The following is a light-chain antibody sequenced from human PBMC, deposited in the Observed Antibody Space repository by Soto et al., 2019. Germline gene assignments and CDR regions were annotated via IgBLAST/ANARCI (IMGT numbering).Light chain of an antibody. CDR2: GNN. CDR3: AVWDDSLSGVV. V-gene: IGLV1-47*01. Sequence: QSALTQPPSASGTPGQTVTISSSGSSSNIGSNYVFWYQHLPGTAPKLLIYGNNQRPSGVPDRFSGSRSGTSASLAISGLRREDEADYYCAVWDDSLSGVVFGGGTKLTVL. J-gene: IGLJ3*02. CDR1: SSNIGSNY.